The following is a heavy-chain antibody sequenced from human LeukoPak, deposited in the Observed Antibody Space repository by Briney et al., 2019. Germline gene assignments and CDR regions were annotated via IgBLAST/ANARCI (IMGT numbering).Heavy chain of an antibody. Sequence: GGSLRLSYAASGFTFSSYSMNWVRQAPGKGLEWVSSISSSSSYIYYADSVKGRFTISRDNAKNSLYLQMNSLRAEDTAVYYCARINYDSSGYYYGTDYYYMDVWGKGTTVTISS. D-gene: IGHD3-22*01. CDR1: GFTFSSYS. CDR3: ARINYDSSGYYYGTDYYYMDV. CDR2: ISSSSSYI. J-gene: IGHJ6*03. V-gene: IGHV3-21*01.